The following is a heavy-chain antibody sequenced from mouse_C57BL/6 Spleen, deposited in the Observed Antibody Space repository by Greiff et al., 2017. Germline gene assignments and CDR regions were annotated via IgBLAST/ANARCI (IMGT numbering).Heavy chain of an antibody. CDR3: ERWLYNDPYYYAMDY. D-gene: IGHD2-4*01. J-gene: IGHJ4*01. Sequence: VQLQQSGPELVKPGASVKISCKASGYTFTDYYMNWVKQSHGKSLEWIGDINPNNGGTSYNQKFKGKATLTVDKSSSTAYMELRSLTSEDSAVYDCERWLYNDPYYYAMDYWGQGTSVTVSS. V-gene: IGHV1-26*01. CDR1: GYTFTDYY. CDR2: INPNNGGT.